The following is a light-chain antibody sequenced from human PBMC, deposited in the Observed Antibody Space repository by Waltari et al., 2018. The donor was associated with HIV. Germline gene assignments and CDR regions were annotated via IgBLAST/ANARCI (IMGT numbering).Light chain of an antibody. CDR2: DAS. Sequence: EIVLTQSPATLSLSPGDRATLSCRASQSVSSYLAWYQQKPGRAPRLLIYDASNRATGIPARFSGSGSGTDFTLTISSLEPEDFAVYYCQQRSNWRYTFGQGTKLEIK. CDR1: QSVSSY. CDR3: QQRSNWRYT. J-gene: IGKJ2*01. V-gene: IGKV3-11*01.